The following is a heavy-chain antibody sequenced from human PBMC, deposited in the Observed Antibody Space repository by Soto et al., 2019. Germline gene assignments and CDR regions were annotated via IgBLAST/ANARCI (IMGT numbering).Heavy chain of an antibody. V-gene: IGHV4-4*02. J-gene: IGHJ4*02. CDR2: ISHTGTT. CDR3: ARVISSRDEDFDY. D-gene: IGHD2-2*01. CDR1: GDSISGSQW. Sequence: ASETLSLTCAVSGDSISGSQWWSWVRLPPGKGLEWIGEISHTGTTNYNPSLKSRVTMSVDKPKNQFSLNLTSVTAADTAVYYCARVISSRDEDFDYWGQGTVVTVSS.